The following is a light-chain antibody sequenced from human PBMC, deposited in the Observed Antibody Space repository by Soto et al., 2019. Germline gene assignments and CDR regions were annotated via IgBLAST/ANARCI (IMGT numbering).Light chain of an antibody. CDR1: QTISSW. Sequence: DIQMTQPPSTLSGSIGDRVTITCRASQTISSWLAWYQQKPGKAPKLLIYKASTLKSGVPSRFSGSGSDTEFTLTISSLQPDDFATYYCQHYNSYSEAFGQGTKVDI. CDR3: QHYNSYSEA. V-gene: IGKV1-5*03. CDR2: KAS. J-gene: IGKJ1*01.